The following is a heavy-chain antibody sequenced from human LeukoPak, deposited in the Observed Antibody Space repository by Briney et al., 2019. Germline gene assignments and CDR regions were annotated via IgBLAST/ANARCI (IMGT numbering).Heavy chain of an antibody. V-gene: IGHV3-48*03. CDR3: AREAPDWFDS. CDR2: ISSSGVAI. CDR1: GLTFSNYE. J-gene: IGHJ5*01. Sequence: GGSLRLSCAASGLTFSNYEMNWVRQAPGKGLEWVSYISSSGVAIHYADSVKGRFTISRDNAKNSLYLQMNSLRAEDTAVYYCAREAPDWFDSWGQGTLVTVSS.